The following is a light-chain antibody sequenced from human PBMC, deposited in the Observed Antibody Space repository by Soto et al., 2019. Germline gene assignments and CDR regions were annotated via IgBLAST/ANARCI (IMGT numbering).Light chain of an antibody. J-gene: IGKJ5*01. CDR2: DTS. V-gene: IGKV3-15*01. Sequence: VMKQSAATLSVSPWERATLSCRASQSVSIKLAWYQQRPGQAPRLLIYDTSTRATGIPARFSGSGSGTEFTLTISSLQSEDFAVYYCQQYNNWPPITFGQGTRLE. CDR3: QQYNNWPPIT. CDR1: QSVSIK.